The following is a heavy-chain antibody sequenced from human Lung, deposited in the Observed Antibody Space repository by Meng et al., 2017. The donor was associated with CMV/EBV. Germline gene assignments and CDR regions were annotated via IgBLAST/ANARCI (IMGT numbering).Heavy chain of an antibody. CDR3: ARGGNFDP. V-gene: IGHV7-4-1*02. J-gene: IGHJ5*02. D-gene: IGHD2/OR15-2a*01. Sequence: HVRLVKSGLEFKKPGASVKVSCKASGYTFSTYTINWVRQAHGRGLEWMGWISTHTGTPTYTQGFTGRFVFSLDTSVSTAYLQISSLKAEDTAVYYCARGGNFDPWGQGTLVTVSS. CDR1: GYTFSTYT. CDR2: ISTHTGTP.